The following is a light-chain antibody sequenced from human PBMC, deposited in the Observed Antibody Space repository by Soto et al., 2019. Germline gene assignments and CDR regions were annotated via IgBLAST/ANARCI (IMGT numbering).Light chain of an antibody. J-gene: IGKJ2*01. CDR2: DAS. Sequence: AIQLTQSPSSLSASVGDRVTITCRASQGISSALAWYQQKPGKAPKLLIYDASSLESGVTSRFSGSGSGTDFTLTISSLQPEDFATYYCQQGTFGQGTKLEIK. CDR3: QQGT. V-gene: IGKV1-13*02. CDR1: QGISSA.